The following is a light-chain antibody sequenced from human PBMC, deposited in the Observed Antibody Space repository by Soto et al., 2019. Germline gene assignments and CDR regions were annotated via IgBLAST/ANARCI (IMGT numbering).Light chain of an antibody. CDR1: SSDVGSYNL. J-gene: IGLJ3*02. CDR3: CSYVGSSTWV. V-gene: IGLV2-23*02. CDR2: EVS. Sequence: QSALTQPASVSGSPGQSITISCTGTSSDVGSYNLVSWYQQHPGKAPKLMIYEVSKRPSGVSNRFSGSKSGNTASLTISGLQDEDEADYYCCSYVGSSTWVFGGGTKLTVL.